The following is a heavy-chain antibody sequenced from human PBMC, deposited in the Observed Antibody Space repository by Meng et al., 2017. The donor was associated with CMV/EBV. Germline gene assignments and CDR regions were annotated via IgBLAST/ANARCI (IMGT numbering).Heavy chain of an antibody. CDR1: GFTFSSYS. Sequence: GESLKISCAASGFTFSSYSMNWVRQAPGKGLEWVSYISSSSSTIYYADSVKGRFTISRDNAKNSLYLQMNSLRAEDTAVYYCARDGGYCTNGVCYPDYWGQGTLVTSPQ. CDR3: ARDGGYCTNGVCYPDY. V-gene: IGHV3-48*04. D-gene: IGHD2-8*01. CDR2: ISSSSSTI. J-gene: IGHJ4*02.